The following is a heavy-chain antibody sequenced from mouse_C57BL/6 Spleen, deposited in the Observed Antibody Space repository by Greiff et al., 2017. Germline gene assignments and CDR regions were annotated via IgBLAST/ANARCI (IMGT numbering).Heavy chain of an antibody. J-gene: IGHJ1*03. Sequence: EVKLMESGPGLVKPSQSLSLTCSVTGYSITSGYYWNWIRQFPGNKLEWMGYISYDGSNNYNPSLKNRIPITRDTSKNQFFLKLNSVTTEDTATYYCARDLYYGSSYEGYFDVWGTGTTVTVSS. CDR2: ISYDGSN. CDR1: GYSITSGYY. V-gene: IGHV3-6*01. CDR3: ARDLYYGSSYEGYFDV. D-gene: IGHD1-1*01.